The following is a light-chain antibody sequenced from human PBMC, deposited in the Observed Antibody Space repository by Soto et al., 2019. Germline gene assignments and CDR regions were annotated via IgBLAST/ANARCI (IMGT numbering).Light chain of an antibody. CDR2: DTS. V-gene: IGLV7-46*01. Sequence: QTVVTQEPSLTVSPGGTVTLTCASSTGAVSNGHYPYWFQQKPGQAPRTLIYDTSNKHSWTPARFSGSLLGGKPVLTLSGAQPEDEADYFCLLSFGGARRVFGGGTKVTVL. CDR1: TGAVSNGHY. CDR3: LLSFGGARRV. J-gene: IGLJ2*01.